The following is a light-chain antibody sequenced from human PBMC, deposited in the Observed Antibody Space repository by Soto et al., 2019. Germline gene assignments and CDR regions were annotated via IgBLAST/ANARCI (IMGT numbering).Light chain of an antibody. J-gene: IGKJ1*01. CDR2: DVP. V-gene: IGKV3-15*01. CDR3: QQYYHWRT. Sequence: EIVMTQSPAILSVSPGETGTLSCRASQDIGTKLAWYQQKPGQAPRLLMYDVPTRASAAPARLSGSGSGSEFTLTISSLQSEDFAIYFCQQYYHWRTFGQGTKVDIK. CDR1: QDIGTK.